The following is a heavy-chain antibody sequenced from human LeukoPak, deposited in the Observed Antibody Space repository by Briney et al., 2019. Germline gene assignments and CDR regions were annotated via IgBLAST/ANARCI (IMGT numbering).Heavy chain of an antibody. CDR3: ARDREGDGDFDY. V-gene: IGHV3-21*01. Sequence: SPGGSLRLSCAASGFTFSSYSMNWVRQAPGKGLEWVSSISTSSSYIYYADSVKGRFTISRDNARNSLYLQMNSLRVEDTAVYYCARDREGDGDFDYWGQGTLVTVSS. D-gene: IGHD2-8*01. CDR2: ISTSSSYI. CDR1: GFTFSSYS. J-gene: IGHJ4*02.